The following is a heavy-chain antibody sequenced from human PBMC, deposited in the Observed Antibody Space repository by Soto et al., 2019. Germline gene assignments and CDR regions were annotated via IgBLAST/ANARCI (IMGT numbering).Heavy chain of an antibody. D-gene: IGHD6-19*01. CDR3: ASANSSGWSGYHFDN. V-gene: IGHV4-59*01. J-gene: IGHJ4*02. CDR2: IYYTGRT. Sequence: QVQLQESGPGLVKPSETLSLTCTVSGGSISSSYWTWIRQPPGKALECIGFIYYTGRTNYNPSLKSRGTMSVDTSKNPSSLTRPSVTAADTSVYYCASANSSGWSGYHFDNWGQGTLVTVSS. CDR1: GGSISSSY.